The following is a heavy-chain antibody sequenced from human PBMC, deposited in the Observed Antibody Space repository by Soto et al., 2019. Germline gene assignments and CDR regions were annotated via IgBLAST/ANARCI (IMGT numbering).Heavy chain of an antibody. Sequence: DVQLLESGGGLVQPGGSLRLSCAASGFTFNNYAMTWIRQAPGQWLEWVATVSDSGETSLSADSVKGRITISRDNSRKTLYLHMNRLRPEDTATYYCAKEMPLGGILGAEPLDYWGQETLVAVSS. J-gene: IGHJ4*02. CDR3: AKEMPLGGILGAEPLDY. D-gene: IGHD1-26*01. CDR1: GFTFNNYA. V-gene: IGHV3-23*01. CDR2: VSDSGETS.